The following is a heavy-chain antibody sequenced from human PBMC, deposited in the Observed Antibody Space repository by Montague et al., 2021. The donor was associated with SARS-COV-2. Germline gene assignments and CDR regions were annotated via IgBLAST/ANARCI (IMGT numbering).Heavy chain of an antibody. V-gene: IGHV3-23*01. CDR3: AKGGRGRGSYGAAGFDY. CDR2: ISGSGTST. D-gene: IGHD1-26*01. Sequence: SLRLSCAASGFIFSSYAMSWVRQAPGKGLEWVSTISGSGTSTSDADSVKGRFTTSRDNSKNTLYLQMNSLGAEDTALYCCAKGGRGRGSYGAAGFDYWGQGTLVTVSS. J-gene: IGHJ4*02. CDR1: GFIFSSYA.